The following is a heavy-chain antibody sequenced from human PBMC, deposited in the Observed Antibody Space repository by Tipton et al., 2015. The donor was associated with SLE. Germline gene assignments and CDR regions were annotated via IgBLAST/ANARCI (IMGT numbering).Heavy chain of an antibody. CDR2: IRYDGSNK. CDR1: GFTFSVYW. D-gene: IGHD6-13*01. J-gene: IGHJ6*02. CDR3: ASVLVLFYYGMDV. V-gene: IGHV3-30*02. Sequence: SLRLSCAASGFTFSVYWMHWVRQAPGKGLEWVAFIRYDGSNKYYADSVKGRFTISRDNSKNTLYLQMNSLRAEDTAVYYCASVLVLFYYGMDVWGQGTTVTVSS.